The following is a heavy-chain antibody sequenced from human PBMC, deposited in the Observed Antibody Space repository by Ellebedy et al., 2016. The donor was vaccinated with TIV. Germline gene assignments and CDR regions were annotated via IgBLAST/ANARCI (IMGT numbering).Heavy chain of an antibody. Sequence: GGSLRLXXAASGFTFSSYAMSWARQAPGKGLEWVSAISGSGGSTYYADSVKGRFTISRDNSKNTLYLQMNSLRAEDTAVYYCAKSWSTFGGDAGDYWGQGTLVTVSS. CDR2: ISGSGGST. CDR1: GFTFSSYA. CDR3: AKSWSTFGGDAGDY. D-gene: IGHD3-16*01. V-gene: IGHV3-23*01. J-gene: IGHJ4*02.